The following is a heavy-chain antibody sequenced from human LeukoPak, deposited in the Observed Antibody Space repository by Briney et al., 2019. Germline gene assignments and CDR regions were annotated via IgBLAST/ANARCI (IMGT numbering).Heavy chain of an antibody. CDR1: GFIFSRYS. V-gene: IGHV3-7*01. D-gene: IGHD3-3*01. CDR2: LKESGIEK. J-gene: IGHJ4*02. CDR3: VRWRRAQSEFDY. Sequence: PGGSLRLSCAGSGFIFSRYSMGWVRQAPGKGLEFVAHLKESGIEKEYVDSMEGRFTISRDNAENSLYLEMNSLRADDTALYFCVRWRRAQSEFDYWGQGTQVTVSS.